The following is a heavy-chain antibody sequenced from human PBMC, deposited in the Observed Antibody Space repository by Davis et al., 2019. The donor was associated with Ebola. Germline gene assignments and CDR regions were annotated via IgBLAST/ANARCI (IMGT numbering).Heavy chain of an antibody. V-gene: IGHV4-39*02. Sequence: MPSETLSLTCTVSGGSISSSSYYWGWIRQSPGKGLEWIGSIHYSGSTYYNPSLKSRVTISVDTSKNQFSLKLSSVTAADTAVCYCAREGFDNWGQGTLVTVSS. CDR3: AREGFDN. CDR2: IHYSGST. J-gene: IGHJ4*02. CDR1: GGSISSSSYY.